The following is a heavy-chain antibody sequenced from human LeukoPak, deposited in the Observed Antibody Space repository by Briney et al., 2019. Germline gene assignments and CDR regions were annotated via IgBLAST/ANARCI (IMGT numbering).Heavy chain of an antibody. CDR1: GGSISSGGYY. V-gene: IGHV4-61*02. CDR3: ARSYSSSSVVSYYYYYMDV. J-gene: IGHJ6*03. D-gene: IGHD6-13*01. CDR2: IYASGST. Sequence: PSETLSLTCTVSGGSISSGGYYWTWIRQPAGKGLEWIGRIYASGSTNYNPSLKSRLTISVDTSKNQFSQNLSSVTAADTAVYYCARSYSSSSVVSYYYYYMDVWGKGTTVTVSS.